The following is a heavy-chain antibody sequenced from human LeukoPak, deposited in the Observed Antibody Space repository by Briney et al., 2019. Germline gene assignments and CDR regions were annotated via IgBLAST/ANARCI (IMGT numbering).Heavy chain of an antibody. CDR3: AREVRYCSGGSCYQVDY. CDR2: IYYSGST. CDR1: GGSISSYY. J-gene: IGHJ4*02. Sequence: SETLSLTCTVSGGSISSYYWSWIRQPPGKGLEWIGYIYYSGSTNYNPSLKSRVTISVDTSKNQFSLKLSSVTAADTAVYYCAREVRYCSGGSCYQVDYWGQGTLVTVSS. V-gene: IGHV4-59*12. D-gene: IGHD2-15*01.